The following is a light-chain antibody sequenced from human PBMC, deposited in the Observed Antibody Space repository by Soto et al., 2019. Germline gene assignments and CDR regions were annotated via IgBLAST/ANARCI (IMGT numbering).Light chain of an antibody. V-gene: IGKV3-20*01. CDR2: GAS. CDR1: QSVSSIY. Sequence: EIVLTPSPGTLSLSPWERATLSCSSSQSVSSIYLAWYQQKPGQAPRLLIYGASTRAVGIPDRFSGGGSGTDFTLTISRLEPEDFAVYYCQKYGSSSYNFGQGTKVAIK. CDR3: QKYGSSSYN. J-gene: IGKJ2*01.